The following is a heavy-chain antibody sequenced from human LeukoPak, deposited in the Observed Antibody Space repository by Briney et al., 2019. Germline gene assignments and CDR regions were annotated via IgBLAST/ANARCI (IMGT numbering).Heavy chain of an antibody. CDR3: ARERGSRSLDF. V-gene: IGHV3-7*03. CDR2: IKQDGSEK. D-gene: IGHD3-10*01. Sequence: GGSLRLSCATTGFTFSSHWMSWVRQAPGKGREWVANIKQDGSEKNEVDSVKGRFTISRDNAKNSLYLQMNSLRAEDTAVYYCARERGSRSLDFWGQGTLVTVSS. CDR1: GFTFSSHW. J-gene: IGHJ4*02.